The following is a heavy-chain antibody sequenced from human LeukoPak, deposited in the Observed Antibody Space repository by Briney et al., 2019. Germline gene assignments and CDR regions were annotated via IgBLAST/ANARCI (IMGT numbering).Heavy chain of an antibody. CDR1: GGSISSGDYY. D-gene: IGHD2/OR15-2a*01. Sequence: PSQTLSLTCTVSGGSISSGDYYWSWIRPPPGKGLEWIGYIYYSGSTYYNPSLKSRVTISVDTSKNQFSLKLSSVTAADTAVYYCARGDRPLYGDGYFDYWGQGTLVTVSS. CDR3: ARGDRPLYGDGYFDY. J-gene: IGHJ4*02. CDR2: IYYSGST. V-gene: IGHV4-30-4*01.